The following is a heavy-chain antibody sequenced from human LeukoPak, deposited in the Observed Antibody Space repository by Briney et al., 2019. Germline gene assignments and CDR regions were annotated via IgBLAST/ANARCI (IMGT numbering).Heavy chain of an antibody. CDR1: GFTFSSYW. CDR2: INSDGSST. J-gene: IGHJ4*02. Sequence: GGSLRLSCAASGFTFSSYWMHWVRQAPGKGLVWVSRINSDGSSTSYADSVKGRFTISRDNAKNTLYLQMNSLRAEDTAVYYCARDGLWFGELSLFDRWGQGTLVTVSS. V-gene: IGHV3-74*01. D-gene: IGHD3-10*01. CDR3: ARDGLWFGELSLFDR.